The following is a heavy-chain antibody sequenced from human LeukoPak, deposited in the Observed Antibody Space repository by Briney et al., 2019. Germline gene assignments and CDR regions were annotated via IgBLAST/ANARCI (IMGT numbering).Heavy chain of an antibody. CDR2: IRYDGSNK. CDR1: GFTFSSYG. D-gene: IGHD3-10*01. V-gene: IGHV3-30*02. J-gene: IGHJ4*02. CDR3: AKDRAMVRGVIITTDY. Sequence: GGSLRLSCAASGFTFSSYGMHWVRQAPGKGLEWVAFIRYDGSNKYYADSVKGRFTISRDNSKNTLYLQMNSLRAEDTTVYYCAKDRAMVRGVIITTDYWGQGTLVTVSS.